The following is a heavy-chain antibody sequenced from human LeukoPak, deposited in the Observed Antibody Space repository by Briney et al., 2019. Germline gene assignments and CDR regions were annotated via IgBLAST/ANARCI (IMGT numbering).Heavy chain of an antibody. D-gene: IGHD1-26*01. CDR3: QGTEGATTSDAFDV. CDR1: GFTVSDYY. CDR2: ISKSGSPI. J-gene: IGHJ3*01. V-gene: IGHV3-11*01. Sequence: GGSLRLSCAASGFTVSDYYMNWIRQAPGKGLEWVSHISKSGSPIYYADPVKGRFTISRDNAKNSLYLQMDSLRAEDTAVYYCQGTEGATTSDAFDVWGQGTMVTVSS.